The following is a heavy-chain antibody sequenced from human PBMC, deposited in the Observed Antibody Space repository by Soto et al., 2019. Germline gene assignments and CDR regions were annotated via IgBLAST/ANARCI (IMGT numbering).Heavy chain of an antibody. Sequence: SETLSLTCAVSYYSISGGFYWAWIRQPPGKGLEWIGNIYHSGSAHYNPSLKSRVTMSVDTSKNNFSLRLTSVTAADTAVYYCARVTIFEYWFDPWGQGILVTVSS. J-gene: IGHJ5*02. D-gene: IGHD3-3*01. CDR3: ARVTIFEYWFDP. CDR1: YYSISGGFY. CDR2: IYHSGSA. V-gene: IGHV4-38-2*01.